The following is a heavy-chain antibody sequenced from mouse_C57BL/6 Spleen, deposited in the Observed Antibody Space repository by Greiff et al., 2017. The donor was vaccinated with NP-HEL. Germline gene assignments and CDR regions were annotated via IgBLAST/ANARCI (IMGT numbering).Heavy chain of an antibody. CDR1: GYAFSSSW. CDR2: IYPGDGDT. CDR3: ARLGYDYDAAY. V-gene: IGHV1-82*01. J-gene: IGHJ3*01. D-gene: IGHD2-4*01. Sequence: VQRVESGPELVKPGASVKISCKASGYAFSSSWMNWVKQRPGKGLEWIGRIYPGDGDTNSHGKFKGKATLTADKSSSTAYMQLSSLTSEDSAVYFCARLGYDYDAAYWGQGTLVTVSA.